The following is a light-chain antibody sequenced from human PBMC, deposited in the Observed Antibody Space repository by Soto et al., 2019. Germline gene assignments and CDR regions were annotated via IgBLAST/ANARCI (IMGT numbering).Light chain of an antibody. V-gene: IGKV1-9*01. Sequence: DIQLTQSPSFLSASVGDRVTITCRASQGISSYLAWYQQKPGKAPKFLIYAASTLRGGVPSRFSGSGSVTAFTLTISRLQPEDFATYYCQGLNDYPITFGQGTRLEIK. CDR1: QGISSY. CDR2: AAS. J-gene: IGKJ5*01. CDR3: QGLNDYPIT.